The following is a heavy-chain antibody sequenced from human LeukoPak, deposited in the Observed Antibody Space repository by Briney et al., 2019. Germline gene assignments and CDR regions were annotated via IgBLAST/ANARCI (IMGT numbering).Heavy chain of an antibody. J-gene: IGHJ4*02. D-gene: IGHD2-2*01. Sequence: SGTLSLTCTVSGDSISSSTSSWGWICQPPGRGLEWIGSIYYSGITFYNPSLKSRVTMSVDASKNQFSLKLTSVTAADTAIYYCAKFTRDTYQDYWGQGTLVTVSS. CDR1: GDSISSSTSS. CDR2: IYYSGIT. CDR3: AKFTRDTYQDY. V-gene: IGHV4-39*01.